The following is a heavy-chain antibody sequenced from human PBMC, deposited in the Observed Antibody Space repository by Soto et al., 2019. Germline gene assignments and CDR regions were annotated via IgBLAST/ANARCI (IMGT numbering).Heavy chain of an antibody. D-gene: IGHD1-26*01. V-gene: IGHV1-18*01. Sequence: ASVEVSCRASGYTITSYGISWVRQAPGQGLEWMGWISAYNGNTNYAQKLQARVTMTTDTSTSTAYMELRSVSSDDAAVYYCASTTSGSYLYCFECSGQVTLFTVCS. CDR1: GYTITSYG. CDR2: ISAYNGNT. J-gene: IGHJ4*02. CDR3: ASTTSGSYLYCFEC.